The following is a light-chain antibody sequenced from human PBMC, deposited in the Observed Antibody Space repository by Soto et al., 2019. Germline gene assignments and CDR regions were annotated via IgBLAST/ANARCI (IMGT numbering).Light chain of an antibody. CDR2: RAS. J-gene: IGKJ1*01. Sequence: IQMTQSPSTLSASLGDRVTITCRASQSIDDWLAWYQQKPGKAPKLLIYRASGLESGVPSKFTGSGSGTDFTLTISGLQPDDVATYYCQQYNSYSTFGQGTKVDIK. V-gene: IGKV1-5*03. CDR3: QQYNSYST. CDR1: QSIDDW.